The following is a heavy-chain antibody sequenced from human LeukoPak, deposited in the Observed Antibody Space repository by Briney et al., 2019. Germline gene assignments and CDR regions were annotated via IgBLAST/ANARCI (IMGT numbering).Heavy chain of an antibody. V-gene: IGHV3-20*04. CDR1: GFTFDDYG. D-gene: IGHD4-23*01. J-gene: IGHJ6*03. Sequence: PGGSLRLSCAASGFTFDDYGMSWVRQAPGKGLEWVSGINWNGGSTGYADSVKGRFTISRDNAKNSLYLQINSLRAEDTALYYCARDGGGYGGNSYYYYYYMDVWGKGTTVTVSS. CDR2: INWNGGST. CDR3: ARDGGGYGGNSYYYYYYMDV.